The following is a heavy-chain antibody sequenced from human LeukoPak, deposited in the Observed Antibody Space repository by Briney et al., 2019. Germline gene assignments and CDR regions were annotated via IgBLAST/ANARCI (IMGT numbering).Heavy chain of an antibody. CDR3: ARDGDYYDSSGPTY. D-gene: IGHD3-22*01. CDR2: ISSSSSYI. CDR1: GFTFSSYS. J-gene: IGHJ4*02. Sequence: GGSLRLSCAASGFTFSSYSMNWVRQAPGKGLEWVSSISSSSSYIYYADSVKGRFTISRDNAKNSLYLQMNSLRAEDTAVYYCARDGDYYDSSGPTYWGQGTLVTVSS. V-gene: IGHV3-21*01.